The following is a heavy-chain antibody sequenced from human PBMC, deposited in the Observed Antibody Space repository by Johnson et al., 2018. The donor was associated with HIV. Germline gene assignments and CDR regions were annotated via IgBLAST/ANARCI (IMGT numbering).Heavy chain of an antibody. CDR2: VYIGGST. CDR1: GFTFSDYY. CDR3: AKDSQITAVPNDAFDV. D-gene: IGHD6-13*01. Sequence: VQLVESGGGLVKPGGSLRLSCAASGFTFSDYYMNWVRQAPGRGLAWVSVVYIGGSTYYADSVKGRFNISRDNSKNTVYLQMNSLRAEDTAVYHCAKDSQITAVPNDAFDVWGQGTMVTVSS. V-gene: IGHV3-66*01. J-gene: IGHJ3*01.